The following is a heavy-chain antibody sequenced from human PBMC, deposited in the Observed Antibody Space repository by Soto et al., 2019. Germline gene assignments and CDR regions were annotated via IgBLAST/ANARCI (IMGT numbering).Heavy chain of an antibody. J-gene: IGHJ6*02. Sequence: SETVSLTCNVSGGSISSYYWSWIRQPAGKGLEWIGRIYTSGSTNYNPSLKSRVTMSVDTSKNQFSLKLSSVTAADTAVYYCARDLVGMYYYYYGMDVWGQGTTVTVSS. CDR2: IYTSGST. CDR3: ARDLVGMYYYYYGMDV. CDR1: GGSISSYY. V-gene: IGHV4-4*07. D-gene: IGHD1-1*01.